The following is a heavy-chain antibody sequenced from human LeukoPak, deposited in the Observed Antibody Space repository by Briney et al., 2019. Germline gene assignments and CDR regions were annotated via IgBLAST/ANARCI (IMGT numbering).Heavy chain of an antibody. CDR1: GYTFTCYY. Sequence: ASVKVSCKASGYTFTCYYMHWVRQAPGQGLEWMGWINPNSGGTNYAQKFQGRVTMTRDTSISTAYMELSRLRSDDTAVYYCARLPAGATRRPDDAFDIWGQGTMVTVSS. D-gene: IGHD1-26*01. J-gene: IGHJ3*02. V-gene: IGHV1-2*02. CDR3: ARLPAGATRRPDDAFDI. CDR2: INPNSGGT.